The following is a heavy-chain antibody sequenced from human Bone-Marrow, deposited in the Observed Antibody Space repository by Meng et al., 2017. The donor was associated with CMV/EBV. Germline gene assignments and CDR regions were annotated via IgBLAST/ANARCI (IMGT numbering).Heavy chain of an antibody. Sequence: GESLKISCAASGFTFSSYGMHWVRQAPGKGLEWVAFIRYDGSNKYYADSVKGRFTISRDNSKNTLYLQMNSLRAEDTAVYYCAKDVHYDFWSGYYPHYYYYGMDVWGQRTTVTVSS. J-gene: IGHJ6*02. CDR2: IRYDGSNK. CDR1: GFTFSSYG. V-gene: IGHV3-30*02. CDR3: AKDVHYDFWSGYYPHYYYYGMDV. D-gene: IGHD3-3*01.